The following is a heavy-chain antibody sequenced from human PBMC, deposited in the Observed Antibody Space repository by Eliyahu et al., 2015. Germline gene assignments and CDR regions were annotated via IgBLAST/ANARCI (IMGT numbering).Heavy chain of an antibody. J-gene: IGHJ1*01. CDR2: IKYSGRT. CDR3: ARGHSAYSSSWYLAEYFQH. Sequence: QVQLQQWGAGLLKPSETLSLTXAVXGGSXSGYYWNWIRQPPGKGLEWIGEIKYSGRTNYNPSLKSRVTISVDTSKNQFSLKLSSVTTADTAVYYCARGHSAYSSSWYLAEYFQHWGQGTLGTVSS. V-gene: IGHV4-34*01. CDR1: GGSXSGYY. D-gene: IGHD6-13*01.